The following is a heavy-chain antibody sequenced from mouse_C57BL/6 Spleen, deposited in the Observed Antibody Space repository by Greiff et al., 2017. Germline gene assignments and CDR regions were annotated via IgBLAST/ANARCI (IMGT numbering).Heavy chain of an antibody. D-gene: IGHD2-1*01. V-gene: IGHV1-82*01. CDR1: GFAFSSSW. CDR2: IYPGDGDT. CDR3: ARLSSLLDFDY. Sequence: VQLQQSGPELVKPGASVKISCKASGFAFSSSWMNWVKQRPGKGLEWIGRIYPGDGDTNYDGKFKGKATLTADKSSSTAYMQLSSLTSEDSAVCFCARLSSLLDFDYWGQGTTLTVSS. J-gene: IGHJ2*01.